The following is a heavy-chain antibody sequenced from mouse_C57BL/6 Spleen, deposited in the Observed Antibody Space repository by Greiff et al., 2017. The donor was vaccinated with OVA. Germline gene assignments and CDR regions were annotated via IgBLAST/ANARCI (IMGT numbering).Heavy chain of an antibody. J-gene: IGHJ3*01. Sequence: EVQLQESGPGLVKPSQSLSLTCSVTGYSITSGYYWNWIRQFPGNKLEWMGYISYDGSNNYNPSLKNRISITRDTSKNQFFLKLNSVTTEDTATYYCARGGIWFTFAYWGQGTLVTVSA. CDR2: ISYDGSN. V-gene: IGHV3-6*01. CDR1: GYSITSGYY. D-gene: IGHD2-2*01. CDR3: ARGGIWFTFAY.